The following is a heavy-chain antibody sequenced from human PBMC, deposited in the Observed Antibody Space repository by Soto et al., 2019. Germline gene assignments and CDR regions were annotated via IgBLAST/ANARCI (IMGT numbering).Heavy chain of an antibody. CDR1: GFTFSSYA. Sequence: GESLKISCAASGFTFSSYAMSWVRQAPGKGLEWVSAISGSGGSTYYADYVKGRFTISRDNSKNTLYLQMNSLRAEDTAVYYCAKDDCSSTSCYVFDYWGQGTLVTVSS. CDR2: ISGSGGST. CDR3: AKDDCSSTSCYVFDY. D-gene: IGHD2-2*01. J-gene: IGHJ4*02. V-gene: IGHV3-23*01.